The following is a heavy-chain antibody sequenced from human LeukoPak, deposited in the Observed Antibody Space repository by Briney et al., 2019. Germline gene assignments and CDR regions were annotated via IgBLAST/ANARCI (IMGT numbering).Heavy chain of an antibody. D-gene: IGHD6-19*01. CDR3: AKGSGSIAVDNLCVY. Sequence: PGGSLRLSCAAYGFTFSSYAMSWVRQAPGKGLEWVSVLSGSGGSTYYAYSVKGRFTISRDNSKNTLFLQMNSLRAEDTAIYYCAKGSGSIAVDNLCVYWGQGTLVTVSS. CDR1: GFTFSSYA. J-gene: IGHJ4*02. V-gene: IGHV3-23*01. CDR2: LSGSGGST.